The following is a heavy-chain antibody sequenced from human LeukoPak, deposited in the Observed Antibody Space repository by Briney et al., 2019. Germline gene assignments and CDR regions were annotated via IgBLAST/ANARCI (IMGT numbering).Heavy chain of an antibody. CDR1: GYTFTSYA. CDR2: INAGNGNT. V-gene: IGHV1-3*03. J-gene: IGHJ6*03. D-gene: IGHD2-15*01. Sequence: ASVKVSCKASGYTFTSYAMHWVRQAPGQRLEWMGWINAGNGNTKYSQEFQGRVTITRDTSASTAYMELSSLRSEDMAVYYCARDHFHCSGGSCYNFDYMDGWGKGTTVTVSS. CDR3: ARDHFHCSGGSCYNFDYMDG.